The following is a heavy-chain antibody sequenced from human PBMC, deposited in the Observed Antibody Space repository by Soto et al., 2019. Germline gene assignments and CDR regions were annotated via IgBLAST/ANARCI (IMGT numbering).Heavy chain of an antibody. CDR3: VRPYCSGGSCYPDAFDI. Sequence: GESLKISCKGSGYSFNSHWIGWVRQMPGKGLEWMGIIYPGDSDTRYSPSFQGQVTISADKSISTAYLQWSSLKASDTAMYYCVRPYCSGGSCYPDAFDIWGQGTMVTVSS. V-gene: IGHV5-51*01. J-gene: IGHJ3*02. D-gene: IGHD2-15*01. CDR2: IYPGDSDT. CDR1: GYSFNSHW.